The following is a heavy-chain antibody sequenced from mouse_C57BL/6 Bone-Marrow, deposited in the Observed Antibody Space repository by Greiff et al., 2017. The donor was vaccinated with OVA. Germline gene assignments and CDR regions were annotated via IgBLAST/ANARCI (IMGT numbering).Heavy chain of an antibody. D-gene: IGHD2-5*01. CDR3: AKGDYRNYERVWFAY. CDR2: IDPANGNT. Sequence: VQLKQSVAELVRPGASVKLSCTASGFNIKNTYMHWVKQRPEQGLEWIGRIDPANGNTKYAPKFQGKATITADTSSNTAYLQLSSLTSEDTAVYSGAKGDYRNYERVWFAYWGQGTLVTVSA. J-gene: IGHJ3*01. CDR1: GFNIKNTY. V-gene: IGHV14-3*01.